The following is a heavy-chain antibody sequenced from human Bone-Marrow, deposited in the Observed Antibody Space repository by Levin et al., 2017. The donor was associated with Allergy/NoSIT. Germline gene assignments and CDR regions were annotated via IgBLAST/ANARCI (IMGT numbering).Heavy chain of an antibody. J-gene: IGHJ4*02. Sequence: GESLKISCAASGFTFSSYSMNWVRQAPGKGLEWVSSISSSSSYIYYADSLKGRFTISRDNAKNSLYLQMNSLRAEDTAVYYCATFGSYYEDYWGQGTLVTVSS. D-gene: IGHD1-26*01. V-gene: IGHV3-21*01. CDR3: ATFGSYYEDY. CDR2: ISSSSSYI. CDR1: GFTFSSYS.